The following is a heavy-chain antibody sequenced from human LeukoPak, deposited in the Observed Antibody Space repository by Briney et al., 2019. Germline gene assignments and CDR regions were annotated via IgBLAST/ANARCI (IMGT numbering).Heavy chain of an antibody. D-gene: IGHD1-14*01. V-gene: IGHV1-8*02. Sequence: ASVKVSCKTSGYAFINYDINWVRQATGQGLEWMGWMDPNNGNTGYAQKLQGRVTMTRDTSTNTAYMESSSLTSEDTAVYYCARGPRESTTSDYWGQGTLVTVSS. CDR2: MDPNNGNT. J-gene: IGHJ4*02. CDR3: ARGPRESTTSDY. CDR1: GYAFINYD.